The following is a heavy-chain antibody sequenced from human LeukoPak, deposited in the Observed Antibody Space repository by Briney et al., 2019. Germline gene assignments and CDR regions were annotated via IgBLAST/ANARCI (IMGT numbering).Heavy chain of an antibody. V-gene: IGHV3-48*01. Sequence: PGGSLRLSCAASGFTFSSCAMSWVRQAPGKGLEWVSYISSSSSTIYYADSVKGRFTISRDNAKNSLYLQMNSLRAEDTAVYYCARDNYDFWSGYSGSPDYWGQGTLVTVSS. CDR3: ARDNYDFWSGYSGSPDY. CDR2: ISSSSSTI. D-gene: IGHD3-3*01. J-gene: IGHJ4*02. CDR1: GFTFSSCA.